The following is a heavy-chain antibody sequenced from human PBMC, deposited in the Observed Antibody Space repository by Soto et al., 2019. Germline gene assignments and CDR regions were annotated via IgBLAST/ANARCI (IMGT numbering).Heavy chain of an antibody. CDR2: VNPSGGHT. D-gene: IGHD2-21*02. CDR3: ARGGHVVVVTAALDY. J-gene: IGHJ4*02. V-gene: IGHV1-46*01. CDR1: GDTFTDYY. Sequence: QVQLVQSGAEVKKPGASVKVSCKASGDTFTDYYIHWVRQAPGQGLEWMGTVNPSGGHTTYAQHFLGRMTMTRDTCTSTIYRELPSLTSEDTAVYYFARGGHVVVVTAALDYWGQGTLVTVSS.